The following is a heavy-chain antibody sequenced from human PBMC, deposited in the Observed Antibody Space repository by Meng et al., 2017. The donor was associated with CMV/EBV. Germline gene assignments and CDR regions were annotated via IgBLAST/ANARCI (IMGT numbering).Heavy chain of an antibody. V-gene: IGHV1-69*05. Sequence: SLKLSCKASGGTFSSYAISWVRQAPGQGLEWMGGIIPIFGTANYAQKFQGRVTITTDESTSTAYMELSSLRSEDTAVYYCARSGPQYSYSNRPGYYYYYGMDVWGQGTTVTVSS. D-gene: IGHD4-11*01. CDR3: ARSGPQYSYSNRPGYYYYYGMDV. J-gene: IGHJ6*02. CDR1: GGTFSSYA. CDR2: IIPIFGTA.